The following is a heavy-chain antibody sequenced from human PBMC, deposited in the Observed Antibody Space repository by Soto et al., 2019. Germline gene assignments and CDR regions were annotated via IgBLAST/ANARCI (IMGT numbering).Heavy chain of an antibody. Sequence: EMPLVESGGGLVQPGGSLRLSCAASGFTFSSYSMNWVRQAPGKGLAWVSYISLTSSTIYYADSVKGRFTISRDNAKNSLFLQMNSLRDEDTAVYYCARDNRIAGSFDPWGQGTLVTVSS. J-gene: IGHJ5*02. CDR2: ISLTSSTI. CDR3: ARDNRIAGSFDP. V-gene: IGHV3-48*02. CDR1: GFTFSSYS. D-gene: IGHD6-13*01.